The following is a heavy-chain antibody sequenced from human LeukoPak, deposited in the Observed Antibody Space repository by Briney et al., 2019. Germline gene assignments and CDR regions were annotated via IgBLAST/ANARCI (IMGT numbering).Heavy chain of an antibody. D-gene: IGHD2-2*01. CDR3: ARDCSSTSCFDY. CDR2: IYYSGST. V-gene: IGHV4-59*01. J-gene: IGHJ4*02. Sequence: KPSETLSLTCTVSGGSISSYYWSWIRQPPGKGLEWIGYIYYSGSTNYNPPLKSRVTISVDTSKNQFSLKLSSVTAADTAVYYCARDCSSTSCFDYWGQGTLVTVSS. CDR1: GGSISSYY.